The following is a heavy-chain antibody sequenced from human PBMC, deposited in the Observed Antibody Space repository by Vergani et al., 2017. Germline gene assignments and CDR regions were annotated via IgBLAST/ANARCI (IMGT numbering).Heavy chain of an antibody. J-gene: IGHJ3*01. CDR3: ARDGGEYDKDALDV. V-gene: IGHV4-61*02. D-gene: IGHD2-21*01. Sequence: QVQLQESGPGLVKPSQTLSLTCTVSGGSFSTGGQSWTWLRQSAGKGLEWIGRIYTSGATNYNPSLRSRAIMSVHASNKQFSLKLTSVTAADTAVYYCARDGGEYDKDALDVWGQGTKVTVTS. CDR1: GGSFSTGGQS. CDR2: IYTSGAT.